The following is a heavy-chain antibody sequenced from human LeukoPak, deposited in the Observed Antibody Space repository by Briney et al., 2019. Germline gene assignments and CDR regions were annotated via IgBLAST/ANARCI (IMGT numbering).Heavy chain of an antibody. CDR2: INHRGST. Sequence: PSETLSLTCAVYGGSFSGYYWSWIRQPPGKGLEWIGEINHRGSTNYNPSLKSRLTISVDTSKNQFSLKLTSVTAADTAVYYCARTIFGVVVLDYWGQGTLVTVSS. D-gene: IGHD3-3*01. V-gene: IGHV4-34*01. J-gene: IGHJ4*02. CDR1: GGSFSGYY. CDR3: ARTIFGVVVLDY.